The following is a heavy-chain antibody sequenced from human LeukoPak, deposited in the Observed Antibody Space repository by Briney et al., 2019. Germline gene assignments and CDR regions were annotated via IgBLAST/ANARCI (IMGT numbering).Heavy chain of an antibody. CDR3: AKPPSGSQFTMISSAGGY. J-gene: IGHJ4*02. Sequence: GGTLRLSCSASGFSFSTDGMSWVRQAPGKGLEWVSGILGLGGASRTYYADSVKGRFTISRDNSKNTLYLQMNSLRAEDTAVYYCAKPPSGSQFTMISSAGGYWGQGTLVTVSS. D-gene: IGHD3-22*01. CDR1: GFSFSTDG. CDR2: ILGLGGASRT. V-gene: IGHV3-23*01.